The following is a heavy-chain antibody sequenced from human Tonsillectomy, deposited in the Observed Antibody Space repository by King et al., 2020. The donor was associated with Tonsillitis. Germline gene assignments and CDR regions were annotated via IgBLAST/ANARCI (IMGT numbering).Heavy chain of an antibody. D-gene: IGHD5-12*01. J-gene: IGHJ2*01. CDR1: GFTFTTYW. CDR2: IHSDGRKT. V-gene: IGHV3-74*03. CDR3: VREIPINGVRYFDL. Sequence: DVQLVESGGGLVQPGGSLRLSCAASGFTFTTYWFHWVRQAPGKGLVWVARIHSDGRKTLSADSVKGRFTISRDNAKNTVFLQMNNLRPEDTAVYVCVREIPINGVRYFDLWGRGTLVTVSS.